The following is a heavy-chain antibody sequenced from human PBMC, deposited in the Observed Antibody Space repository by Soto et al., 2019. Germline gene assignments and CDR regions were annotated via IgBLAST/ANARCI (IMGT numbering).Heavy chain of an antibody. Sequence: QLQLLESGPGLVKASETLSLTCSVSGRSISTSRSYWAWIRQPPGKGLEWLANIFYSGSTFYNPSLASRVSVSVDTSKNEFSLKLRSVTAADTAVYYCARQPTTGDTDLWFDPWGQGTLVTVSS. CDR3: ARQPTTGDTDLWFDP. D-gene: IGHD2-21*01. J-gene: IGHJ5*02. V-gene: IGHV4-39*01. CDR2: IFYSGST. CDR1: GRSISTSRSY.